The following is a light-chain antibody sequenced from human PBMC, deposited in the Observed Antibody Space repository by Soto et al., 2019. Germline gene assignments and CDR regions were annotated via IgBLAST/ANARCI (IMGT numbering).Light chain of an antibody. V-gene: IGKV3-15*01. CDR2: GAY. CDR1: QNVSSN. CDR3: QQYNNWPPIT. J-gene: IGKJ5*01. Sequence: DILMTQSPATLSVSPGERAALACRASQNVSSNLAWYQQKPGQAPRLLIYGAYTRATGIPARFSGSGSGTEFALTISSLQSEDFAVYYCQQYNNWPPITFGQGTRLEIK.